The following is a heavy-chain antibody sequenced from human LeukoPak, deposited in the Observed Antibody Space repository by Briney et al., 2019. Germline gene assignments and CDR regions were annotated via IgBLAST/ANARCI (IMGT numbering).Heavy chain of an antibody. V-gene: IGHV3-23*01. CDR2: IIVSGDMT. CDR3: AKGGTALGYYLDY. CDR1: GFTFNNYA. J-gene: IGHJ4*02. D-gene: IGHD1-1*01. Sequence: GGSLRLSCAASGFTFNNYAMSWVRQAPGKGLEWVSGIIVSGDMTYYADSVKGRFTISRANSKNTLYLQMHSLRAEDTAVYYCAKGGTALGYYLDYWGQGSLVTVSS.